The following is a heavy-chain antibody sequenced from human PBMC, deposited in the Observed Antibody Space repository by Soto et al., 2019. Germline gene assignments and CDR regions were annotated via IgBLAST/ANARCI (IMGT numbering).Heavy chain of an antibody. Sequence: GESLKISCKGSGYSFTSYWIGWVRQMPGKGLEWMGIIYPGDSDTRYSPSFQGQVTISADKSISTAYLQWSSLKASDTAMYYCARHPAKGGSGWEYFDYWGQGTLVTVSS. CDR1: GYSFTSYW. D-gene: IGHD6-19*01. CDR3: ARHPAKGGSGWEYFDY. V-gene: IGHV5-51*01. J-gene: IGHJ4*02. CDR2: IYPGDSDT.